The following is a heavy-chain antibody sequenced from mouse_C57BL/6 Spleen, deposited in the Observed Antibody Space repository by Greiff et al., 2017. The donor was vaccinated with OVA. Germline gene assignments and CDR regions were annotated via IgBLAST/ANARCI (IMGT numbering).Heavy chain of an antibody. CDR3: ARRAYGSSYTYRYFDV. J-gene: IGHJ1*03. Sequence: EVQLQQSGPELVKPGASVKISCKASGYSFTDYNMNWVKQSNGKSLEWIGVINPNYGTTSYNQKFKGKATLTVDQSSSTAYMQLNSLTSEDSAVYYWARRAYGSSYTYRYFDVWGTGTTVTVSS. V-gene: IGHV1-39*01. CDR2: INPNYGTT. D-gene: IGHD1-1*01. CDR1: GYSFTDYN.